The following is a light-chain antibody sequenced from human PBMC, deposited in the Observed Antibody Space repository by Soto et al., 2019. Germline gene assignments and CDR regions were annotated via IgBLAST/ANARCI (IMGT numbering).Light chain of an antibody. V-gene: IGLV1-51*01. Sequence: QSVLTQPPSVSAAPGQRVTISCSGRSSNIGNNYLSWYQHLPGTAPKLLIYDSDTRPSGIPDRFSGSKSGTSATLSIAGLQTGDEADYYCGTWDSSLSAYVFGTGTKVTVL. CDR3: GTWDSSLSAYV. CDR2: DSD. J-gene: IGLJ1*01. CDR1: SSNIGNNY.